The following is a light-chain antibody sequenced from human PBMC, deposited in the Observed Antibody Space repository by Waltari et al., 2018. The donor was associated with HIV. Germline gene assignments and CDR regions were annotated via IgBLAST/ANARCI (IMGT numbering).Light chain of an antibody. CDR2: GAS. CDR1: QSVSSY. Sequence: EIVLTQSPGILSLSPGERATLHCWASQSVSSYLAWYQQKPGQAPRLLMHGASTRATGIPDRFSGSGSATDFTLTISRLEPEDFAVYYCQQYSNAPTTFGLGTKVEIK. CDR3: QQYSNAPTT. V-gene: IGKV3-20*01. J-gene: IGKJ1*01.